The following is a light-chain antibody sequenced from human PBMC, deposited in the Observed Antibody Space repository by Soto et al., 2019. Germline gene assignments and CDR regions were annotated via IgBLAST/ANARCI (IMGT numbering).Light chain of an antibody. CDR1: QGISSW. CDR3: QKYASRPWT. Sequence: DLQMTQSPSSVSASLGDSVTITCRASQGISSWLAWYQQKTGKAPKLLIYAASTLRSGVPSRFSGGGVGTDLTLTISRLQPEDFAVYYCQKYASRPWTCGQGTKVDIK. V-gene: IGKV1D-12*01. CDR2: AAS. J-gene: IGKJ1*01.